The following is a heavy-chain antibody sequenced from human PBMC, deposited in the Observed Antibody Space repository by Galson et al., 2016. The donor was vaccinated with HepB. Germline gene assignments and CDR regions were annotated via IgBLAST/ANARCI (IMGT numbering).Heavy chain of an antibody. CDR3: ERRRSAPDD. CDR2: ISMGGNNR. Sequence: SLRLSCAGSGFTFSGYGMTWVRQAPGKGLEDVSSISMGGNNRDYGESVKGRFTISRDNSRSMLFLQMNSLKTEDTGVYYCERRRSAPDDWGKGTTVTVSS. CDR1: GFTFSGYG. J-gene: IGHJ6*04. V-gene: IGHV3-23*01.